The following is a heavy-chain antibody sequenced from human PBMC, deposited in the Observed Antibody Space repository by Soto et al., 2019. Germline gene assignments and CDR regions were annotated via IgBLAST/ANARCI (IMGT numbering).Heavy chain of an antibody. Sequence: GGSLRLSCAASGFTFSSYGMHWVRQAPGKGLEWVAVISYDGSNKYYADSVKGRFTISRDNSKNTLYLQMNSLRAEDTAVYYCARLDYGDYRDAYYYYYGMDVWGQGTTVTVSS. CDR1: GFTFSSYG. V-gene: IGHV3-30*03. D-gene: IGHD4-17*01. J-gene: IGHJ6*02. CDR3: ARLDYGDYRDAYYYYYGMDV. CDR2: ISYDGSNK.